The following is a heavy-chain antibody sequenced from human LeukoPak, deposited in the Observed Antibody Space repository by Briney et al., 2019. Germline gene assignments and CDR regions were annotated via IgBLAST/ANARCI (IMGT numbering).Heavy chain of an antibody. CDR3: VKGVAGSGSYGYYGMDV. D-gene: IGHD3-10*01. CDR2: ISGSGGST. V-gene: IGHV3-23*01. J-gene: IGHJ6*02. Sequence: GGSLRLSCAASGFTFSSYAMSWVRQAPGKGLEWVSAISGSGGSTYYADSVKGRFTISRDNSKNTLYLQMNSLRAEDTAVYYCVKGVAGSGSYGYYGMDVWGQGTTVTVSS. CDR1: GFTFSSYA.